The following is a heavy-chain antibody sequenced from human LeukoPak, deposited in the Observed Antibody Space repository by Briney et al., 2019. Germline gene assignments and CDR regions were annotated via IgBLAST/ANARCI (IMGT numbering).Heavy chain of an antibody. CDR2: ISGSGGST. CDR1: GFTFSSYA. Sequence: GGSLRLSCAASGFTFSSYAMSWVRQAPGKGLEWVSAISGSGGSTYYADSVKGWFTISRDNSKNTLYLQMNSLRAEDTAVYYCAKDHCSSTSCYDYYYYMDVWGKGTTVTVSS. D-gene: IGHD2-2*01. V-gene: IGHV3-23*01. CDR3: AKDHCSSTSCYDYYYYMDV. J-gene: IGHJ6*03.